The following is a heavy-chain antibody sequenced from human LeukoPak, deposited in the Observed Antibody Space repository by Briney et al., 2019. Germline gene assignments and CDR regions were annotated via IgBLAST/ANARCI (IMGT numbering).Heavy chain of an antibody. V-gene: IGHV1-18*01. CDR3: ARGDYGGNSDLFDY. CDR1: GYTFSSYG. CDR2: ISAYNGNA. Sequence: ASVKVSCKASGYTFSSYGISWVRQAPGQGLEWMGWISAYNGNANYAQKLQGRVTMTTDTSTSTAYMELRSLRSDDTAMCYCARGDYGGNSDLFDYWGQGTLVTVSS. J-gene: IGHJ4*02. D-gene: IGHD4-23*01.